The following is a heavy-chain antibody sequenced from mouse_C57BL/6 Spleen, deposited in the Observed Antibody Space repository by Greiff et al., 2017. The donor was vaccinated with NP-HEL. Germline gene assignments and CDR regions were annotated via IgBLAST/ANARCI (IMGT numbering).Heavy chain of an antibody. V-gene: IGHV1-4*01. CDR3: GRSRGGQLDDY. CDR1: GYTFTSYT. CDR2: INPSSGYT. J-gene: IGHJ2*01. D-gene: IGHD3-1*01. Sequence: VQLQQSGAELARPGASVKMSCKASGYTFTSYTMHWVKQRPGQGLEWIGYINPSSGYTKYNQKFKDKATLTADKSSSTAYMQLSSLTSEDSADYDCGRSRGGQLDDYWGQGTTLTVSS.